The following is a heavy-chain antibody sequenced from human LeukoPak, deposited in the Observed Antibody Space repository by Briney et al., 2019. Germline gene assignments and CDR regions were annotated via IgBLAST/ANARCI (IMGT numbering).Heavy chain of an antibody. CDR2: INHSGST. D-gene: IGHD3-3*01. CDR1: GGSFSGYY. CDR3: ASTRKLRFVEWLLPNDAFDI. Sequence: MSSETLSLTCAVYGGSFSGYYWSWIRQPPGKGREWMGEINHSGSTNYNPSLKSRVTISVEASKNQFSLKLRSVTAANTAVYYCASTRKLRFVEWLLPNDAFDIWGQGTMVTVSS. J-gene: IGHJ3*02. V-gene: IGHV4-34*01.